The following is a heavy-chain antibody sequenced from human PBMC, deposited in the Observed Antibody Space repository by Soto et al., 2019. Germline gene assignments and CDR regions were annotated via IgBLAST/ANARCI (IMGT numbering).Heavy chain of an antibody. CDR3: ASLQRFNQLLLAVC. CDR1: GFTFSNYA. V-gene: IGHV3-23*01. D-gene: IGHD2-2*01. J-gene: IGHJ4*02. Sequence: EVQLLESGGGLVQPGGSLRLSCAASGFTFSNYAMNWVRHAPVKGLVWVSAISASGGSTYYADSVKGRFTISRDDSKKELYLQMNSLRAYDTAVYYCASLQRFNQLLLAVCWGQGTLVTVSS. CDR2: ISASGGST.